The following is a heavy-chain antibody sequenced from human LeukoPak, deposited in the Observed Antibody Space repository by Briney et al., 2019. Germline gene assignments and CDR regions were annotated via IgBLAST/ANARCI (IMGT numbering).Heavy chain of an antibody. CDR2: IIPIFGTA. CDR1: GYTFTSYY. J-gene: IGHJ6*02. V-gene: IGHV1-69*13. D-gene: IGHD2-2*01. Sequence: GASVKVSCKASGYTFTSYYMHWVRQAPGQGLEWMGGIIPIFGTANYAQKFQGRVTITADESTSTAYMELSSLRSEDTAVYYCARIGDQLPRLYYYYGMDVWGQGTTVTVSS. CDR3: ARIGDQLPRLYYYYGMDV.